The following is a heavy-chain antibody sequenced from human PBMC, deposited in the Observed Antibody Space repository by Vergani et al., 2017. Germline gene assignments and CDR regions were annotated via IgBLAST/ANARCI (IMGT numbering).Heavy chain of an antibody. CDR3: ATGQYSSGRYDFDY. V-gene: IGHV1-24*01. CDR1: GYTLTELS. CDR2: FDPEDGET. D-gene: IGHD6-19*01. Sequence: QVQLVQSGAEVQKPGASVKVSCKVSGYTLTELSMHWVRQAPGKGLEWMGGFDPEDGETIYAQKFQGRVTMTEDTSTDTAYMERSSLRSEDTAVYYCATGQYSSGRYDFDYWGQGTLVTVSS. J-gene: IGHJ4*02.